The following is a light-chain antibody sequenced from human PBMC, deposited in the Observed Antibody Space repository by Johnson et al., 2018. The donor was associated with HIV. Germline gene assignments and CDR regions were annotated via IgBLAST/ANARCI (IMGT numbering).Light chain of an antibody. CDR3: GTWDSSLSVLYV. V-gene: IGLV1-51*01. CDR1: SSNIGNNY. J-gene: IGLJ1*01. Sequence: VLPQPPSVSAAPGQKITISCSGSSSNIGNNYVSWYQLLPGTDPKLLIYDNNKRPSGIPDRFSGSKSGTSATLGITGLQTGDEADYYCGTWDSSLSVLYVFGTGTKVTVL. CDR2: DNN.